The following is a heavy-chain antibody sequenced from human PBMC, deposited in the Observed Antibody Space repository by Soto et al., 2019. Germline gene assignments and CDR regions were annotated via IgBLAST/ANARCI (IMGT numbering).Heavy chain of an antibody. J-gene: IGHJ4*02. Sequence: ASVKVSCKASGYTFTSYDMHWVRQAPGQRLEWMGWINAGNGNTKYSQKFQGRVTITRDTSAGTAYMELSSLRSEDTAVYYCARGGCGGGGCYPRFFDYWGQGPLATLPS. CDR2: INAGNGNT. CDR3: ARGGCGGGGCYPRFFDY. D-gene: IGHD2-15*01. V-gene: IGHV1-3*01. CDR1: GYTFTSYD.